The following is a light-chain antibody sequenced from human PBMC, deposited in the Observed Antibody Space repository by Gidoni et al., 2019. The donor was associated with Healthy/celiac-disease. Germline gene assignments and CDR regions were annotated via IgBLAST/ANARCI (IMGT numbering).Light chain of an antibody. Sequence: EIVLTQSPATLSLSPGERATLSCRASQSVSSYLAWYQQKPGQAPRLLIYDASNRATGIPARFSGSGSGTDFTLTISSLEPEDFAVYYCQQRSNSTWTFXQXTKVEIK. CDR2: DAS. CDR3: QQRSNSTWT. V-gene: IGKV3-11*01. CDR1: QSVSSY. J-gene: IGKJ1*01.